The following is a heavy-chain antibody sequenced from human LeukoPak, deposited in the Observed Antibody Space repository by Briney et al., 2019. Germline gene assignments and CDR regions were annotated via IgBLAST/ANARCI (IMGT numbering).Heavy chain of an antibody. CDR1: GYPFTGYR. D-gene: IGHD1-26*01. CDR2: INPNSGGA. CDR3: ARDHRGATDS. J-gene: IGHJ4*02. V-gene: IGHV1-2*02. Sequence: GASVKVSCKASGYPFTGYRMHWVRQAPGQGLEWMGWINPNSGGASSAPKFQGRVTMTRDTSISTAYMELSSLRSGDTAVYYCARDHRGATDSWGQGTLVTVSS.